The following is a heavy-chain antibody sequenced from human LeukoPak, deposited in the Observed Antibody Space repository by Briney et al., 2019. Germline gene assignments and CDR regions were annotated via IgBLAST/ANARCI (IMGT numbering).Heavy chain of an antibody. D-gene: IGHD5-18*01. CDR2: IYHSGST. Sequence: SETLSLTCAVSGGSISSSNWWSWVRQPPGKGLEWIGEIYHSGSTNYNPSLKSRVTISADKSKNQFSLKLSSVTAADTAVYYCARARRDTAMVTFFDYWGQGTLVTVSS. J-gene: IGHJ4*02. CDR3: ARARRDTAMVTFFDY. CDR1: GGSISSSNW. V-gene: IGHV4-4*02.